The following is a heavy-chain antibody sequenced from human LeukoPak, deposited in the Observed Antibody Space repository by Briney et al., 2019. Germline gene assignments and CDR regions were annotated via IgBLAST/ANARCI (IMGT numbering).Heavy chain of an antibody. CDR1: GGYLSGYY. Sequence: PSETLSLTCAVYGGYLSGYYWSWIRQPPGKGLEWIGEINQSGSTNYNPSLKSRVTISVDASKNQFSLKLSSVTAADTAVYYCARDRVDTVMVTESVVDLDLWGRGTPVTVSS. V-gene: IGHV4-34*01. CDR3: ARDRVDTVMVTESVVDLDL. D-gene: IGHD5-18*01. CDR2: INQSGST. J-gene: IGHJ2*01.